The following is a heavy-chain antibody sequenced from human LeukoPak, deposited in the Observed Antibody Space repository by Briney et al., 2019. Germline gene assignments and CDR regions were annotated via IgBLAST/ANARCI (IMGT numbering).Heavy chain of an antibody. V-gene: IGHV3-23*01. CDR1: GFTFSSYA. CDR2: ISGSGGST. Sequence: GGSLRLSCAASGFTFSSYAMSWVRQAPGKGLEWVSAISGSGGSTYYADSVKGRFTISRDNSKNTLYLQMNSLRAEDTAVYYCAKAAGITVFITYYFDYWGQGTLVTVSS. D-gene: IGHD4-11*01. J-gene: IGHJ4*02. CDR3: AKAAGITVFITYYFDY.